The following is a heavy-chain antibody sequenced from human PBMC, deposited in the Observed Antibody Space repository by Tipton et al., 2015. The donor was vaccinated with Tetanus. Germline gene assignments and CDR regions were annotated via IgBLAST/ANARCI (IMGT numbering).Heavy chain of an antibody. CDR2: VDGSAGSK. CDR3: AKDYGSSGEDYYYQGVDA. Sequence: SLRLSCAASGLTFSNYAMSWVRQAPGKGLEWVASVDGSAGSKHYADPVKGRFTISRDNSKRTLYLQMNSLRAEDTAVYYCAKDYGSSGEDYYYQGVDAWGQGTTVSVSS. V-gene: IGHV3-23*01. D-gene: IGHD4-17*01. J-gene: IGHJ6*02. CDR1: GLTFSNYA.